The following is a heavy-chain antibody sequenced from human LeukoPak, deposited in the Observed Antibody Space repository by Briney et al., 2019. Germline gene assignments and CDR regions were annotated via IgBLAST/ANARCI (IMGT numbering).Heavy chain of an antibody. D-gene: IGHD6-6*01. CDR2: IYHSGST. CDR3: ARQEYSSSSSLDY. V-gene: IGHV4-30-2*01. Sequence: NASQTLSLTCAVSGGSISSGGYSWSWIRQPPGKGLEWIGYIYHSGSTYYNPSLKSRVTISVDTSKNQFSLKLSSVTAADTAVYYCARQEYSSSSSLDYWGQGTLVTVSS. J-gene: IGHJ4*02. CDR1: GGSISSGGYS.